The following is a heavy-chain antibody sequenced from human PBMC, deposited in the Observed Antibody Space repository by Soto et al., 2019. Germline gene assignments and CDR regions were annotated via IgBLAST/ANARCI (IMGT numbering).Heavy chain of an antibody. CDR2: IKPDGSGQ. J-gene: IGHJ4*02. Sequence: EVQLVESGGGLVQPGGSLRLSCAASGFTFSNHWMNWVRQAPGKGLEWVANIKPDGSGQSYVDSVKGRFTISRDNAGNSLYMQMNSLRAEDTALYYCGTHRNWGQGTLVTVSS. V-gene: IGHV3-7*01. CDR1: GFTFSNHW. CDR3: GTHRN.